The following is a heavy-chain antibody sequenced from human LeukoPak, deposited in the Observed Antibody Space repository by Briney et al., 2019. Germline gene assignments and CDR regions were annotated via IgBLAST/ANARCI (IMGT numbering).Heavy chain of an antibody. V-gene: IGHV4-39*07. D-gene: IGHD3-22*01. CDR1: GGSISSSSYY. J-gene: IGHJ5*02. CDR2: IYYSGST. Sequence: SETLSLTCTVSGGSISSSSYYWGWIRQPPGKGLEWIGSIYYSGSTYYNPSLKSRVTISVDTSKNQFSLKLSSVTAADTAVYYCARSRGDSSGISKWFDPWGQGTLVTVSS. CDR3: ARSRGDSSGISKWFDP.